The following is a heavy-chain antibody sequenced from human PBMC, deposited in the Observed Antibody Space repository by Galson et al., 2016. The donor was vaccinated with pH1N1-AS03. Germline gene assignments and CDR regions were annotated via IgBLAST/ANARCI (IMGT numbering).Heavy chain of an antibody. CDR3: VRDMGTTTAASGF. D-gene: IGHD6-13*01. J-gene: IGHJ4*02. V-gene: IGHV3-9*01. CDR2: LRWDGAT. Sequence: SLRLSCAATGFIFDYYAMHWIRQRPGKGLEWVSGLRWDGATGYADSVQGRFTISRDQAKTSLYLQLTSLKIEDTALYYCVRDMGTTTAASGFWGQGILVTVSS. CDR1: GFIFDYYA.